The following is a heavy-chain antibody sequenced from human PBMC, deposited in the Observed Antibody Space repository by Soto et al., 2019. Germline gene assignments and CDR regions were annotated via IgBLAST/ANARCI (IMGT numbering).Heavy chain of an antibody. CDR1: GYTFHTYG. CDR2: ISTYNGNT. D-gene: IGHD6-6*01. CDR3: ARKSSSSSWLDP. J-gene: IGHJ5*02. V-gene: IGHV1-18*01. Sequence: VASVKVSCKASGYTFHTYGITWVRQAPGQGLEWMGWISTYNGNTEYVQKFQDRVTMTTDPSTRTAYMELRSLRSDDTAVFYCARKSSSSSWLDPWGQGTLVTVSS.